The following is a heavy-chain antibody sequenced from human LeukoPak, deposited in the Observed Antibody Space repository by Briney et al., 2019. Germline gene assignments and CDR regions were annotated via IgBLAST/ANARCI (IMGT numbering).Heavy chain of an antibody. V-gene: IGHV3-64D*06. D-gene: IGHD2-2*01. J-gene: IGHJ4*02. CDR3: VKDSRVYCSSASCYGYFDY. Sequence: GGSLRLSCSASGFTFSNYAMHWVRQAPGKGLEYVSAISSNEGSTFYADSVKGRFTISRDNSKNTLYLQMSSLRAEDTAVYYCVKDSRVYCSSASCYGYFDYWGQGTLVTVSS. CDR1: GFTFSNYA. CDR2: ISSNEGST.